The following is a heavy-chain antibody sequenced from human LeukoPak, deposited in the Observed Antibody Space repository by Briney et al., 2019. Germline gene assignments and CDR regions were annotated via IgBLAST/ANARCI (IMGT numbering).Heavy chain of an antibody. V-gene: IGHV3-74*01. Sequence: GGSLRLSCAASGFPFSSYWMHWVRQAPGKRLVWVSRINSDGSTTSYADSVKGRFTISRDNAKNTLYLQINSLRAEDTAVYYCARGYNTGCDYWGQGTLVTVSS. CDR3: ARGYNTGCDY. CDR1: GFPFSSYW. D-gene: IGHD6-19*01. J-gene: IGHJ4*02. CDR2: INSDGSTT.